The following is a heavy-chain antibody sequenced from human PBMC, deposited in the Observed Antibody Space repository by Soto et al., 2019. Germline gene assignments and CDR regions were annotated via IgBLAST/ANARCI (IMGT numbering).Heavy chain of an antibody. D-gene: IGHD2-15*01. V-gene: IGHV1-3*01. CDR3: ATSGGRLYYGMDV. J-gene: IGHJ6*02. Sequence: ASVKVSCKASGYTFTRYAIHWVRQAPGQGLEWLGWINAGTGIATYPQRFQGRVTITSDTSATTSYMELSSLRSEDTAVYYCATSGGRLYYGMDVWGQGTTVTVSS. CDR2: INAGTGIA. CDR1: GYTFTRYA.